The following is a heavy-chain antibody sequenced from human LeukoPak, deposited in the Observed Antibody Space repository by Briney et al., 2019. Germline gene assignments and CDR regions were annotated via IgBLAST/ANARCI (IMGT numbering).Heavy chain of an antibody. V-gene: IGHV4-31*03. D-gene: IGHD2-21*02. CDR1: GGSINSGTHY. CDR3: AKLQGDGRGWFDP. J-gene: IGHJ5*02. Sequence: SETLSLTCTVSGGSINSGTHYWSWVRQHPGKGLEWIAFIYYNGNTYYNPSLQSRLVISRDTSKNQFSLTVSSVTAADTAVYYCAKLQGDGRGWFDPWGQGTLVTVSS. CDR2: IYYNGNT.